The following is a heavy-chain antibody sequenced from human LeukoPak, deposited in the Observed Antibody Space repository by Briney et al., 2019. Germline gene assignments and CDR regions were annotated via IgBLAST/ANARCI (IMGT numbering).Heavy chain of an antibody. Sequence: GGSLRLSCAASGFTFSSYAMSWVRQAPGKGLEWVSAISGSGGSTYYADSVKGRFTISRDNSKNTLYLQMNSLGAEDTAVYYCAKGQWLVRLGYFDYWGQGTLVTVSS. CDR1: GFTFSSYA. CDR2: ISGSGGST. CDR3: AKGQWLVRLGYFDY. V-gene: IGHV3-23*01. D-gene: IGHD6-19*01. J-gene: IGHJ4*02.